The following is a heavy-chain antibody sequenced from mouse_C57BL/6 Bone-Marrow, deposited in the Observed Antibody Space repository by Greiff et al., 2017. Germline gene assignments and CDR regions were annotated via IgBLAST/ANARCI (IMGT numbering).Heavy chain of an antibody. CDR2: ISDGGSYT. Sequence: EVQLVESGGGLVKPGGSLKLSCAASGFTFSSYAMSWVRQTPEKRLEWVATISDGGSYTYYPDNVKGRFTISRDNAKNNLYLQMSHLKSEDTAMYYCARSIYCPYFDYWGQGTTLTVSS. D-gene: IGHD2-1*01. CDR1: GFTFSSYA. J-gene: IGHJ2*01. CDR3: ARSIYCPYFDY. V-gene: IGHV5-4*01.